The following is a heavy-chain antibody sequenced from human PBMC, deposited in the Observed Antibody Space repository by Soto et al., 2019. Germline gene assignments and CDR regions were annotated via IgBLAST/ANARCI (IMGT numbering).Heavy chain of an antibody. CDR3: AKSHSIAVAGGPFDY. J-gene: IGHJ4*02. CDR2: ISGSGGST. CDR1: GFTFSSYA. Sequence: GGSLRLSCAASGFTFSSYAMSWVRQAPGKGLEWVSAISGSGGSTYYADSVKGRFTISRDNSKNTLYLQMNSLRAEDTAVYYCAKSHSIAVAGGPFDYWGQGTLVTVSS. V-gene: IGHV3-23*01. D-gene: IGHD6-19*01.